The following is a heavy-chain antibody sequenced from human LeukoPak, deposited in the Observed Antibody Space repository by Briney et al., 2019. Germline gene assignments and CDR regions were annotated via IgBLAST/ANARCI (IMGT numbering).Heavy chain of an antibody. CDR1: GFTFSSYA. V-gene: IGHV3-23*01. D-gene: IGHD5-18*01. J-gene: IGHJ3*02. CDR3: AKDNWAVATAGVAFDI. Sequence: GGSLRLSCAASGFTFSSYAMSWVRQAPGKGLEWVSAISGSGGSTYYADSVKGRFTISRDNSKNTLYLQMNSLRAEDTAVYYCAKDNWAVATAGVAFDIWGQGTMVTVSS. CDR2: ISGSGGST.